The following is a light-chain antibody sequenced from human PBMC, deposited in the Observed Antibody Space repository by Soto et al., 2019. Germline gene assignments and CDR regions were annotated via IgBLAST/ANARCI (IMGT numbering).Light chain of an antibody. J-gene: IGKJ5*01. CDR3: QQRSNWLIT. Sequence: EIVLTQSPATLSSSPVEGGTLXWRASQSVSSYLAWYQQKPGQAPRLLIYDASNRATGIPARFSGSGSGTDFTLTISSLGPEDFAVYYCQQRSNWLITFGQGTRLEI. CDR2: DAS. CDR1: QSVSSY. V-gene: IGKV3-11*01.